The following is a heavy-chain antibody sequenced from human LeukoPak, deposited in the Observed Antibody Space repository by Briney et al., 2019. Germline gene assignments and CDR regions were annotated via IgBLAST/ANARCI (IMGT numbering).Heavy chain of an antibody. CDR1: GYTFTDYY. CDR3: ARDHSSSWYY. D-gene: IGHD6-13*01. Sequence: ASVKVSCKTSGYTFTDYYMHWVRQAPGQGLEWMGWISAYNGNTNYAQKLQGRVTMTTDTSTSTAYMELRSLRSDDTAVYYCARDHSSSWYYWGQGTLVTVSS. V-gene: IGHV1-18*04. CDR2: ISAYNGNT. J-gene: IGHJ4*02.